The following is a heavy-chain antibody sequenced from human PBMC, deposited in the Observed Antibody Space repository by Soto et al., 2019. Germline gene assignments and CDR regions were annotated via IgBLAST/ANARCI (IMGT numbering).Heavy chain of an antibody. D-gene: IGHD3-22*01. CDR2: IYYSGST. J-gene: IGHJ4*02. Sequence: QVQLQESGPGLVKPSQTLSLTCTVSGGSISSGDYYWSWIRQPPGKGLEWIGYIYYSGSTYYNPSLKSRVTISVDTSKNQFSLKLSSVAAADTAVYYCARSCVSSGSEYYFDYWGQGTLVTVSS. CDR3: ARSCVSSGSEYYFDY. V-gene: IGHV4-30-4*01. CDR1: GGSISSGDYY.